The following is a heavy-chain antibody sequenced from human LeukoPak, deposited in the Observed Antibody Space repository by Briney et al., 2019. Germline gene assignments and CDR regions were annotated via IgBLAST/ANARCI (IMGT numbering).Heavy chain of an antibody. CDR3: AKLPSSGGSYGFDY. V-gene: IGHV3-30*18. D-gene: IGHD1-26*01. CDR1: GFTFSSYG. CDR2: ISYYGSNK. J-gene: IGHJ4*02. Sequence: GGSLRLSCAASGFTFSSYGMHWVRQAPGKGLEWGAVISYYGSNKYYADSVKGLFTISRDNSKNTLYLQMNSLRAEDTAVYYCAKLPSSGGSYGFDYWGQGTLVTVSS.